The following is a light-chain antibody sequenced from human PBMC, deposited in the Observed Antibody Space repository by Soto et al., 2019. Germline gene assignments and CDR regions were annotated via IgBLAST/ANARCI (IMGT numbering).Light chain of an antibody. V-gene: IGKV3-20*01. J-gene: IGKJ5*01. CDR2: GAS. Sequence: EIVMTQSPATLSVSPGERATLSCRAIQSFSSSYLAWYQQKPGQAPRLLIYGASSRATGIPDRFSGSGSGTDFTLTLSRLEPEDFAVYYCQQYGSSPPITFGQGTRLEI. CDR1: QSFSSSY. CDR3: QQYGSSPPIT.